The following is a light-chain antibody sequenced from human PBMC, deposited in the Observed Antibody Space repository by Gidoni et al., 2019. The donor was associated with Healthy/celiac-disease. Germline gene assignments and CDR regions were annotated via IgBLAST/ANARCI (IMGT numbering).Light chain of an antibody. V-gene: IGKV2-28*01. CDR1: QSLLHSNGYNY. CDR2: LGS. CDR3: MQTLQTPRT. Sequence: DIVMTQSPLSLPVTPGGPASISCRSSQSLLHSNGYNYVDWYLQKPGQSPQLLIYLGSNRASGVPDRFSGSGSGTDCTLKISRVEAEDVGVYYCMQTLQTPRTFGQGTKVEIK. J-gene: IGKJ1*01.